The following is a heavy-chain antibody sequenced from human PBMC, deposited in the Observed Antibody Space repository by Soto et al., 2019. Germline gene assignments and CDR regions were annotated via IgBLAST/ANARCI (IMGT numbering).Heavy chain of an antibody. V-gene: IGHV3-23*01. J-gene: IGHJ4*02. D-gene: IGHD1-26*01. Sequence: EVQLLESGGGLVQPEGSLRLSCAASGFTFTSYAMSWVRQAPGQGLEWVSAISGCGGSTYYADSVKGRFTISRDNSKNTLYLQMNSLRAEDTVVYYCAKAVSGSIRYFDYWGQGTLVTVSS. CDR1: GFTFTSYA. CDR2: ISGCGGST. CDR3: AKAVSGSIRYFDY.